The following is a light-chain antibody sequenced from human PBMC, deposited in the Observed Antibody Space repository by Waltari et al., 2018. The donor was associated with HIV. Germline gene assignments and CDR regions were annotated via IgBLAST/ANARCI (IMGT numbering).Light chain of an antibody. V-gene: IGLV3-21*04. Sequence: SYVLTQPPSVSVDPGETARTTCGGTNIGSNSVQWYQQKPGQAPVLAIDDDNDRPSGIPERFSGSSSGNTATLTISRVEAGDEADYYCQVWDTTTDQWVFGGGTELAVL. CDR2: DDN. CDR1: NIGSNS. CDR3: QVWDTTTDQWV. J-gene: IGLJ3*02.